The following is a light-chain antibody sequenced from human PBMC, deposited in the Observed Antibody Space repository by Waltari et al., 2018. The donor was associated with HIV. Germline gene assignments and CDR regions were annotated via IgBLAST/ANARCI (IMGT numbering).Light chain of an antibody. CDR2: SNN. CDR3: ATLDDSLNGPV. CDR1: SSNIGDNA. Sequence: QSVLTQPPSVSGTPGQRVTISCSGSSSNIGDNAVSWYQRFPGTAPKLIIYSNNQRPSGVPDRFSGSKSGTSASLAISGLQSEDEADYYCATLDDSLNGPVFGGGTKVTAL. J-gene: IGLJ2*01. V-gene: IGLV1-44*01.